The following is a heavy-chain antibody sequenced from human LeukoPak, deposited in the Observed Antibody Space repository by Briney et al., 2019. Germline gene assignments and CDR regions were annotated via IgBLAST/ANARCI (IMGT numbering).Heavy chain of an antibody. CDR2: ISAYNGNT. J-gene: IGHJ3*02. CDR1: GYTFTSYG. CDR3: ARDRDQLYSSSWSLFAFDI. Sequence: GASVKVSCKASGYTFTSYGISWVRQAPGQGLEWMGWISAYNGNTNYAQKLQGRVTMTTDTSTSTAYMELRSLRSDDTAVYYCARDRDQLYSSSWSLFAFDIWGQGTMVTVSS. D-gene: IGHD6-13*01. V-gene: IGHV1-18*01.